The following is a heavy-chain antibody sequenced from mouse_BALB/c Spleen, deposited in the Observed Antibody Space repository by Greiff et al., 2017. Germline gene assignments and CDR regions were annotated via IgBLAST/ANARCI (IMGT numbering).Heavy chain of an antibody. CDR2: ISNLAYSI. J-gene: IGHJ1*01. CDR3: ARAYYGNLYWYFDV. CDR1: GFTFSDYG. Sequence: EVKVVESGGGLVQPGGSRKLSCAASGFTFSDYGMAWVRQAPGKGPEWVAFISNLAYSIYYADTVTGRFTISRENAKNTLYLEMSSLRSEDTAMYYCARAYYGNLYWYFDVWGAGTTVTVSS. V-gene: IGHV5-15*02. D-gene: IGHD2-10*01.